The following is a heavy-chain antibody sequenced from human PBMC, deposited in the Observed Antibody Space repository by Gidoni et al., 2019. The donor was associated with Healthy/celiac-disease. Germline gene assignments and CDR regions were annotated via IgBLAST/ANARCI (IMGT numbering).Heavy chain of an antibody. CDR3: ARVLYSSSWIDY. J-gene: IGHJ4*02. V-gene: IGHV4-59*01. CDR1: GGSISSYY. CDR2: IYYSGST. Sequence: QVQLQESGPGLVKPSSTPSLTCTVSGGSISSYYWSWIRQPPGKGLEWIGYIYYSGSTNYNPSLKSRVTISVDTSKNQFSLKLSSVTAADTAVYYCARVLYSSSWIDYWGQGTLVTVSS. D-gene: IGHD6-13*01.